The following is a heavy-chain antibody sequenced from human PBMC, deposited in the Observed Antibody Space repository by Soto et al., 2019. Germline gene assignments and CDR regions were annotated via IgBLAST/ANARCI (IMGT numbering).Heavy chain of an antibody. V-gene: IGHV3-30*18. Sequence: QVQLVESGGGVVLPGRSLRLSCEVSEFTFRSHGMHWVRQAPGKGLEWLAVISYDGTNTYYADSVEGRFTISRNNSKNTLYLHMNSLRVEETAVYYCAKGKEWDLPLSYLLDVWGQGTTVTVS. J-gene: IGHJ6*02. CDR1: EFTFRSHG. CDR2: ISYDGTNT. D-gene: IGHD1-26*01. CDR3: AKGKEWDLPLSYLLDV.